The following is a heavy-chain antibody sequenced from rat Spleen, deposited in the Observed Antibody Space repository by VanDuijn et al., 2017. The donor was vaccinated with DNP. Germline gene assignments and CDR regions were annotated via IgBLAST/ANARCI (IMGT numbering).Heavy chain of an antibody. CDR1: GYSITSNY. J-gene: IGHJ2*01. D-gene: IGHD5-1*01. Sequence: EVQLQESGPGLVKPSQSLSLTCSVTGYSITSNYWGWIRKFPGSEMEWIGHRSYGGSTRHNPSLKSRISTTINTSKNQFSLQVNSVTIEDTATYYGAIQLGVFEYWGQGVMVTVSS. CDR2: RSYGGST. V-gene: IGHV3-1*01. CDR3: AIQLGVFEY.